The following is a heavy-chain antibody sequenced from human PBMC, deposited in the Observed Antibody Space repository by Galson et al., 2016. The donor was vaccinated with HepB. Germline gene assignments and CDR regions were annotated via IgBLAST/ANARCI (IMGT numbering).Heavy chain of an antibody. V-gene: IGHV3-48*04. CDR2: IRDLDGNI. CDR3: ARGSGGSGSPGY. CDR1: GFSFSSYS. J-gene: IGHJ4*02. D-gene: IGHD3-10*01. Sequence: SLRLSCAASGFSFSSYSMNWVRQAPGKGLEWVSYIRDLDGNIYYADSVKGRFTISRDYTKNSFYMQMNSLRAEDTAIYYCARGSGGSGSPGYWGQGTLVTVSS.